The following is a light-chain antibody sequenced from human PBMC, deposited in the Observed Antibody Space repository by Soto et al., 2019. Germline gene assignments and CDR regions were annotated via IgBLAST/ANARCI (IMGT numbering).Light chain of an antibody. V-gene: IGLV2-11*01. Sequence: QSALTQPRSVSGSPGHSVTISCTGTRSDVGGYNYVSWYQQHPGKAPKFMIYDVSNRPSGVPDRFSGSKSGNTASLTISGLQAEDEADYYCCSYAGSYTWVFGGGTKLTVL. CDR3: CSYAGSYTWV. CDR1: RSDVGGYNY. J-gene: IGLJ2*01. CDR2: DVS.